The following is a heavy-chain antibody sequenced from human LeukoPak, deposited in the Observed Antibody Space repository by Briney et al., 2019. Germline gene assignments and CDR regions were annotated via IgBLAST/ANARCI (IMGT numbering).Heavy chain of an antibody. J-gene: IGHJ3*02. Sequence: GGSLRLSCAASGFTFSDYYMSWIRQAPGKGLEWVSYISSSGSTIYYEDSVKGRFTISRDNAKNSLYLQMNSLRGEDTAVYYCARSRPSRYCSGGSCTHHAFDIWGQGTMVTVSS. CDR1: GFTFSDYY. V-gene: IGHV3-11*04. D-gene: IGHD2-15*01. CDR2: ISSSGSTI. CDR3: ARSRPSRYCSGGSCTHHAFDI.